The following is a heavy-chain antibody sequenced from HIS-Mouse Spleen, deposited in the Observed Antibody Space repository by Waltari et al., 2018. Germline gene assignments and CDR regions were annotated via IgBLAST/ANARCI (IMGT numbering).Heavy chain of an antibody. CDR1: GYSFTIYW. CDR3: ARGYGGYFDWSSKWWFDP. D-gene: IGHD3-9*01. CDR2: IYPGDSDT. V-gene: IGHV5-51*01. Sequence: EVQLVQSGAEVKKPGESLQISCKGSGYSFTIYWIGWVRQMPGKGLEWMGIIYPGDSDTRYSPSFQGQVTISADKSISTAYLQWSSLKASDTAMYYCARGYGGYFDWSSKWWFDPWGQGTLVTVSS. J-gene: IGHJ5*02.